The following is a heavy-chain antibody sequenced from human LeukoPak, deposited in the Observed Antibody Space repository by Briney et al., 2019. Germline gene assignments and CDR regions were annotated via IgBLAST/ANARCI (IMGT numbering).Heavy chain of an antibody. Sequence: ASVKVSCKASGYTFTSYAMHWVRQAPGQRLEWMGWINAGNDNTKYSQKFQGRVTITRDTSASTAYMELSSLRSEDTAVYYCARGSKIYYDSSGYSDYWGQGTLVTVSS. J-gene: IGHJ4*02. CDR2: INAGNDNT. V-gene: IGHV1-3*01. CDR1: GYTFTSYA. D-gene: IGHD3-22*01. CDR3: ARGSKIYYDSSGYSDY.